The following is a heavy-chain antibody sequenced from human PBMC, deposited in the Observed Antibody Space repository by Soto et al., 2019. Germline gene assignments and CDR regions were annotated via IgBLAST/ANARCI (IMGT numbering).Heavy chain of an antibody. J-gene: IGHJ4*02. Sequence: PSETLSLTCTVSGGSISSGGYYWSWIRQHPGKGLEWIGYIYYSGTTYYNPSLKSRVTISVDTSKNQFSLKLSSVRAEDTALYYCTRDLPDSSGWSYYFDYWGQGALVTVSS. CDR1: GGSISSGGYY. CDR2: IYYSGTT. V-gene: IGHV4-31*03. CDR3: TRDLPDSSGWSYYFDY. D-gene: IGHD6-19*01.